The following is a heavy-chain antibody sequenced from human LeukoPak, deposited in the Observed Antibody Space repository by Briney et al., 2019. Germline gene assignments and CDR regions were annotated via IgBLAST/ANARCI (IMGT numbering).Heavy chain of an antibody. J-gene: IGHJ4*02. V-gene: IGHV3-23*01. CDR3: AKLGSYYYDASGCPRN. Sequence: GGPLRLSCAASGFTFSSYAMSWVRQAPGKGLEGVSTIIGSGNSAYYADSVKGRFAISRDNSKNTLFLQMNSLRAEDTAVYYCAKLGSYYYDASGCPRNWGQGTLVTVSS. CDR1: GFTFSSYA. D-gene: IGHD3-22*01. CDR2: IIGSGNSA.